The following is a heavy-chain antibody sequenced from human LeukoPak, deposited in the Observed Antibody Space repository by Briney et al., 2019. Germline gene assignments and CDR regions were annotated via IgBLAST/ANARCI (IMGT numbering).Heavy chain of an antibody. CDR3: ARLLGAGYSRGWYGDFDY. D-gene: IGHD6-19*01. V-gene: IGHV1-2*02. Sequence: ASVKVSCKASGYTFTGYYMHWVRQAPGQGVEWMGWINPNSGGTNYAQKFQGRVTMTRDTSISTAYMELSRLRSDVTAVYYCARLLGAGYSRGWYGDFDYWGQGTLVTVSS. CDR2: INPNSGGT. CDR1: GYTFTGYY. J-gene: IGHJ4*02.